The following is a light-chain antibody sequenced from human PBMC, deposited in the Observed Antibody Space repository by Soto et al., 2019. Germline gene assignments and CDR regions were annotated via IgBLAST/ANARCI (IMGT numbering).Light chain of an antibody. Sequence: QSVLTQPASVSGSPGQSITIPCTGTSSDVGSYNLVSWFQQHPGKVPKLIIYEGTKRPSGVSDRFSGSKSGNTASLTISGLQPEDEADYYCNSYTSSNTWVFGGGTKVTVL. CDR3: NSYTSSNTWV. CDR2: EGT. J-gene: IGLJ3*02. V-gene: IGLV2-14*02. CDR1: SSDVGSYNL.